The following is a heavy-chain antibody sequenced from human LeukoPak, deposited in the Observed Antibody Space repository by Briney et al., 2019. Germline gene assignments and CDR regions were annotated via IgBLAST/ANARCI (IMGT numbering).Heavy chain of an antibody. CDR3: ARSPLSSTSLQYYFDY. Sequence: PSETLSLTCAVSGYSISSGYYRGWIRQPPGKGLEWIGSIYHSGSTYYNPSLKSRVTISVDTSKNQFSLKLGSVTAADTAVYYCARSPLSSTSLQYYFDYWGQGTLVTVSS. D-gene: IGHD2-2*01. CDR2: IYHSGST. CDR1: GYSISSGYY. V-gene: IGHV4-38-2*01. J-gene: IGHJ4*02.